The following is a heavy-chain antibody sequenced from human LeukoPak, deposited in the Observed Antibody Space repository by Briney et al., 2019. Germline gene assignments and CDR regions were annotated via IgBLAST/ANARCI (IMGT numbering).Heavy chain of an antibody. Sequence: PGGSLRLSCAASGFTFSIAWMNWVRQAPGKGLEWVGRIKSKTEGGTTDYATPVKGRFTISRDDSKNTLYLQMNSLKIEDTAVYYCTTGRSDILTGYPHWGQGTLVTVSS. CDR3: TTGRSDILTGYPH. CDR1: GFTFSIAW. J-gene: IGHJ4*02. D-gene: IGHD3-9*01. CDR2: IKSKTEGGTT. V-gene: IGHV3-15*07.